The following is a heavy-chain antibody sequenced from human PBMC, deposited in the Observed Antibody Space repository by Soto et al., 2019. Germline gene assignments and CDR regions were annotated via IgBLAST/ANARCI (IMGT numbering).Heavy chain of an antibody. CDR2: IKSKTDGGTT. CDR1: GFTFSNAW. Sequence: GESLKISCVASGFTFSNAWMSWVRQAPGKGLEWVGRIKSKTDGGTTDYAAPVKGRFTISRDDSKNTLYLQMNSLKTEDTAVYYCTTENYYYYDFWSGYYAFDIWGQGTMVTVS. CDR3: TTENYYYYDFWSGYYAFDI. J-gene: IGHJ3*02. V-gene: IGHV3-15*01. D-gene: IGHD3-3*01.